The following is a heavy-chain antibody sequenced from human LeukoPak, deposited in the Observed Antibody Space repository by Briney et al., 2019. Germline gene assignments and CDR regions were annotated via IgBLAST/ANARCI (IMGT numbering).Heavy chain of an antibody. D-gene: IGHD2-8*01. CDR1: GFTFSSYW. Sequence: PGGPLRLSCAASGFTFSSYWMSWVRQAPGKGLEWVANIKQDGSEKYYVDSVKGRFTVSRDNAKNSLYLQLTSLRAEDTAVYYCATRYCTISACRASSYKSFDVWGKGTTVTVSS. CDR2: IKQDGSEK. V-gene: IGHV3-7*01. CDR3: ATRYCTISACRASSYKSFDV. J-gene: IGHJ6*04.